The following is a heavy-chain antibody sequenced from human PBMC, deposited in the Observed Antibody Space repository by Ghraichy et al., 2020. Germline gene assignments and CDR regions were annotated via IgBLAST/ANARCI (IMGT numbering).Heavy chain of an antibody. CDR1: GGSISSGGYY. Sequence: SETLSLTCTVSGGSISSGGYYWSWIRQHPGKGLEWIGYIYYSGSTYYNPSLKSRVTISVDTSKNQFSLKLSSVTAADTAVYYCARGKGSGSMRNFDYWGQGTLVTVSS. CDR2: IYYSGST. J-gene: IGHJ4*02. D-gene: IGHD3-10*01. V-gene: IGHV4-31*03. CDR3: ARGKGSGSMRNFDY.